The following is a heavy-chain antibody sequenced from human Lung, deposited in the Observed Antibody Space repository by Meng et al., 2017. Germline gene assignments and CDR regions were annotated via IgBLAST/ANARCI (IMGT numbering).Heavy chain of an antibody. D-gene: IGHD4-11*01. Sequence: QGQLQQWGAVLLKPSETLSLPCVVSGGSFSDYYWSWIRQPPGKGLEWIGEINHSGSTNYNPSLESRATISVDTSQNNLSLKLSSVTAADSAVYYCARGPTTMAHDFDYWGQGTLVTVSS. J-gene: IGHJ4*02. CDR1: GGSFSDYY. CDR3: ARGPTTMAHDFDY. CDR2: INHSGST. V-gene: IGHV4-34*01.